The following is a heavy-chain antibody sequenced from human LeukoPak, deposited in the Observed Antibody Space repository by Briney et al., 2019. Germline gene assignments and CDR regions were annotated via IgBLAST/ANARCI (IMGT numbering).Heavy chain of an antibody. D-gene: IGHD4-23*01. J-gene: IGHJ4*02. CDR3: ARARYGGLFDY. CDR1: GFTFDDYA. CDR2: ISWNSGSI. V-gene: IGHV3-9*01. Sequence: PGGSLRLSCAASGFTFDDYAMHWVRQAPGKGLEWVSGISWNSGSIGYADSVKGRFTISRDNAKNSLYLQMNSLRAEDTALYYCARARYGGLFDYWGQGTLVTVSS.